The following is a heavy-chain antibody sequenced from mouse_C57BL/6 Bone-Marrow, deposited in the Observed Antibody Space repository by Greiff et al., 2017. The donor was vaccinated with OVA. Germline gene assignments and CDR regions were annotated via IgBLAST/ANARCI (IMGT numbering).Heavy chain of an antibody. Sequence: QVQLQQSGAELARPGASVKMSCKASGYTFTSYTMHWVKQRPGQGLEWIGYINPSSGYTKYNQKFKDKATLTADKSSSTAYMQLSSLTSEDSAVYYGARWVRHYAMDYWGQGTSVTVSS. J-gene: IGHJ4*01. V-gene: IGHV1-4*01. CDR2: INPSSGYT. CDR1: GYTFTSYT. D-gene: IGHD2-14*01. CDR3: ARWVRHYAMDY.